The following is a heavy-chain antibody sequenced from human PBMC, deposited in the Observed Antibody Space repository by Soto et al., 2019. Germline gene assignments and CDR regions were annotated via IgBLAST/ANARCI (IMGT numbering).Heavy chain of an antibody. CDR2: SSNSGTFS. Sequence: GESLKISCEGSGFTFSDYYISWIRQAPGKGLEWISYSSNSGTFSRYADSVKGRFSISRDNTKNLLYLQMNSLRAEDTAVYYCARSGDNYNRLDYWGHGTPVTVSS. D-gene: IGHD1-1*01. V-gene: IGHV3-11*06. J-gene: IGHJ4*01. CDR1: GFTFSDYY. CDR3: ARSGDNYNRLDY.